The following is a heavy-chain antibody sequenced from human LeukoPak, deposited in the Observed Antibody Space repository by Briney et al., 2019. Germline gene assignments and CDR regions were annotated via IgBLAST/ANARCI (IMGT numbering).Heavy chain of an antibody. Sequence: PGGSLRLSCAASGFTFSSYAMSWVRQAPGKGLEWVSAISGSGGSTYYADSVKGRFTISRDNSKNTLYLQMNSLRAEDTAVYYCAKTLPYSSSEGLGIYYFDYWGQGTLVTVSS. V-gene: IGHV3-23*01. CDR3: AKTLPYSSSEGLGIYYFDY. CDR1: GFTFSSYA. D-gene: IGHD6-6*01. CDR2: ISGSGGST. J-gene: IGHJ4*02.